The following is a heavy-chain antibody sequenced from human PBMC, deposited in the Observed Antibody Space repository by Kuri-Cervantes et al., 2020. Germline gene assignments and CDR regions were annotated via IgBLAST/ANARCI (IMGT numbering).Heavy chain of an antibody. CDR1: GYTLTELS. CDR2: FDPEDGET. J-gene: IGHJ4*02. CDR3: ARDLSALRGGSSGGTPHGVD. D-gene: IGHD1-26*01. Sequence: ASVKVSCKVSGYTLTELSMHWVRQAPGKGLKWMGGFDPEDGETIYARKFQGRVTMTEDTSTDTAYMELSSLRSEDTAVYYCARDLSALRGGSSGGTPHGVDWGQGTLVTVSS. V-gene: IGHV1-24*01.